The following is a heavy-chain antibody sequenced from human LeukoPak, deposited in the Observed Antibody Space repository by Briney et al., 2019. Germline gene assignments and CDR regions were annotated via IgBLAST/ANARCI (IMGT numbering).Heavy chain of an antibody. CDR2: IYYSGST. V-gene: IGHV4-31*03. CDR3: ARLTGPYYYGMDV. D-gene: IGHD3-9*01. Sequence: SETLSLTCTVSGGSISSGGYYWSWIRQHPGKGLEWIGYIYYSGSTYYNSSLKSRLTISVDTSKNQFSLKLSSVTAADTAVYYCARLTGPYYYGMDVWGQGTTVTVSS. J-gene: IGHJ6*02. CDR1: GGSISSGGYY.